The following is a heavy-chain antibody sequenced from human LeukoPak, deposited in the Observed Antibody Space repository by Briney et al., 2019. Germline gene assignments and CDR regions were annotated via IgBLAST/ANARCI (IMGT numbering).Heavy chain of an antibody. V-gene: IGHV4-59*01. CDR3: ARGYGSGSNWFDP. J-gene: IGHJ5*02. Sequence: SETLSLTCTVSGGSISSDYWSWIRQSPGKGLEWIGYIYYSGTTSYNPSLKSRVTISLDTSKNQFSLKLSSVTAADTAVYYCARGYGSGSNWFDPWGQGTLVIVSS. D-gene: IGHD3-10*01. CDR2: IYYSGTT. CDR1: GGSISSDY.